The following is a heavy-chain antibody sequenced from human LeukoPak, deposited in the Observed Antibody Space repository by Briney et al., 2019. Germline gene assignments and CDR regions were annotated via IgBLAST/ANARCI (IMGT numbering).Heavy chain of an antibody. D-gene: IGHD2-2*01. J-gene: IGHJ6*03. Sequence: PSETLSLTCAVYGGSFSGYYWSWIRQPPGKGLEWIGEINHSGSTNYNPSLKSRVTISVDTSKNQFSLKLSSVTAADTAVYYCGPLSGRGVVPAANYMDVWGKGTTVTVSS. CDR2: INHSGST. CDR3: GPLSGRGVVPAANYMDV. CDR1: GGSFSGYY. V-gene: IGHV4-34*01.